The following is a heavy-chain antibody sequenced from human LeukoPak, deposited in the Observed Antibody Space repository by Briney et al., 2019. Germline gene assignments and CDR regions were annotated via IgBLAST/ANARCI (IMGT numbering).Heavy chain of an antibody. Sequence: ASVTVSCKASGGTFSSYAISWVRQAPGQGLEWMGGIIPIFGTANYAQKFQGRVTITADESTSTAYMELSSLRSEDTAVYYCARTPSYYYDSSGYYYPFDYWGQGTLVTVSS. CDR1: GGTFSSYA. V-gene: IGHV1-69*13. D-gene: IGHD3-22*01. CDR3: ARTPSYYYDSSGYYYPFDY. J-gene: IGHJ4*02. CDR2: IIPIFGTA.